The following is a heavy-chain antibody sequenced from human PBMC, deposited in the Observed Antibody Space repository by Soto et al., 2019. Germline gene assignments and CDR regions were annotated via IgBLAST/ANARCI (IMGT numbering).Heavy chain of an antibody. Sequence: EVQLVESGGGLVQPGGSLRLSCAASGFTFSSYWMSWVRQAPGKGLEWVANIKQAGSEKYYVDFVKGRFTISRDNAKNSLFMQMSSVRGEDTAVYYCGRVMGRHITVYRVVTFGAFDIWVQGTMVTVSS. CDR3: GRVMGRHITVYRVVTFGAFDI. D-gene: IGHD3-3*01. J-gene: IGHJ3*02. V-gene: IGHV3-7*05. CDR1: GFTFSSYW. CDR2: IKQAGSEK.